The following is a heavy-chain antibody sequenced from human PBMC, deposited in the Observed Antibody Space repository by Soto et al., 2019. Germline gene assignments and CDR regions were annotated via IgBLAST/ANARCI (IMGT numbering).Heavy chain of an antibody. J-gene: IGHJ4*02. V-gene: IGHV3-48*01. CDR1: GFTFSSYS. Sequence: GGSLRLSCAASGFTFSSYSMNWVRQAPGKGLEWVSYISSSSSTIYYADSVKGRFTISRDNAKNSLYLQMNSLRAEDTAVYYCARVFRYYFSGSYYTPPPNFDYWGQGTLVPVSS. CDR3: ARVFRYYFSGSYYTPPPNFDY. D-gene: IGHD3-10*01. CDR2: ISSSSSTI.